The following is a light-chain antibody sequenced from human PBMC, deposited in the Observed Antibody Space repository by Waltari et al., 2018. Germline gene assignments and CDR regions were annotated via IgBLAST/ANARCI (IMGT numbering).Light chain of an antibody. Sequence: QSALTQPASLSGTPGQSIPISCRGTTCDVGRYALVPWYQKHPGEAPKLLICEVFKRPPDTSSRFSGAKSGSTASLTISGLQPEDEADYYCCSYAGRGTYVFGSGTKVTV. CDR2: EVF. CDR1: TCDVGRYAL. CDR3: CSYAGRGTYV. J-gene: IGLJ1*01. V-gene: IGLV2-23*02.